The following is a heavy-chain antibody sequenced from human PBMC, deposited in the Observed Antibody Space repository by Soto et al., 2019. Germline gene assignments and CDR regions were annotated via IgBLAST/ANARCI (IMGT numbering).Heavy chain of an antibody. Sequence: ASVKVSCKASGYTFTGYYMHWVRQAPGQGLEWMGWINPNSGGTNYAQKFQGWVTMTRDTSISTAYMELSRLRSDDTAVYYCARGYYDFWSGSLDAFEIWGQGTMVTVSS. V-gene: IGHV1-2*04. CDR3: ARGYYDFWSGSLDAFEI. CDR1: GYTFTGYY. CDR2: INPNSGGT. J-gene: IGHJ3*02. D-gene: IGHD3-3*01.